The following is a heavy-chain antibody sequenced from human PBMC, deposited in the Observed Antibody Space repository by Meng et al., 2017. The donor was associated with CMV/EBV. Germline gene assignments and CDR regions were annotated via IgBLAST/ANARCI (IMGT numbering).Heavy chain of an antibody. D-gene: IGHD3-9*01. CDR2: IYYSGST. CDR1: GGSISSGDYY. J-gene: IGHJ4*02. V-gene: IGHV4-30-4*08. CDR3: ARGIAYYDILTGYSSYYFDY. Sequence: SETLSLTCTVSGGSISSGDYYWSWIRQPPGKGLEWIGYIYYSGSTYYNPSLKSRVNISVDTSKNQFSLKLSSVTAADTAVYYCARGIAYYDILTGYSSYYFDYWGQGTLVTVSS.